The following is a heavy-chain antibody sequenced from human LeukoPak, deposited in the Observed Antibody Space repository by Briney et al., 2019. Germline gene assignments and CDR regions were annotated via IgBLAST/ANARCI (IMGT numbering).Heavy chain of an antibody. CDR3: ARDSGLLCSGGSCYSGMDY. V-gene: IGHV1-69*05. CDR1: GGTFSSYA. J-gene: IGHJ4*02. CDR2: IIPIFGTA. D-gene: IGHD2-15*01. Sequence: SVKVSCKASGGTFSSYAISWVRQAPGQGLEWMGGIIPIFGTANYAQKFQGRVTITTDESTSTAYMELSSLRSEDTALYYCARDSGLLCSGGSCYSGMDYWGQGTLVTVSS.